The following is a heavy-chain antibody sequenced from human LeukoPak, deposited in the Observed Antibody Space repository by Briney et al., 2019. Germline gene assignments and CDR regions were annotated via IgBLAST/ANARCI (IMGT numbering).Heavy chain of an antibody. V-gene: IGHV3-30*18. Sequence: GRSLRLSCAASGFTFSTYGMHWVRQAPGKGLEWVAVISYDGSNKYYADSVKGRFTISRDNSKNTLYLQMNSLRAEDTAVYYCAKDVNDIVVVPAAIGGPVDAFDIWGQGTMVTVSS. CDR1: GFTFSTYG. CDR2: ISYDGSNK. CDR3: AKDVNDIVVVPAAIGGPVDAFDI. D-gene: IGHD2-2*01. J-gene: IGHJ3*02.